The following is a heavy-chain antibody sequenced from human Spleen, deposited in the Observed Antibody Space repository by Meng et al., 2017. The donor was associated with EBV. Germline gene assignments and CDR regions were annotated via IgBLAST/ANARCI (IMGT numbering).Heavy chain of an antibody. Sequence: QVELEESGPGLVGPSGTLSLTCAVSGGSISSSDWWSWVRQSPEKGLEWIGEIYHSGRSNYNPSLKSRVTMSVNKSKNQFSLNLSSVTAADTAVYYCARWRRNSRNYLAGFDPWGQGTLVTVSS. CDR1: GGSISSSDW. J-gene: IGHJ5*02. D-gene: IGHD2/OR15-2a*01. CDR3: ARWRRNSRNYLAGFDP. V-gene: IGHV4-4*02. CDR2: IYHSGRS.